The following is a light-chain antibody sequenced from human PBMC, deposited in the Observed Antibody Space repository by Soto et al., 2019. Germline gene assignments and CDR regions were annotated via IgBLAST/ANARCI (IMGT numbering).Light chain of an antibody. V-gene: IGLV1-51*01. CDR1: TSNVGTKH. J-gene: IGLJ3*02. CDR2: DND. Sequence: QSVLTQPPSVSAAPGQTVTIYCSGSTSNVGTKHVSWYQQFPGTVPKVLIYDNDKRRSGISDRFSGSRSGTSATLAITGLQTGDEADYYCASWDTSLSVSMFGGGTKVTVL. CDR3: ASWDTSLSVSM.